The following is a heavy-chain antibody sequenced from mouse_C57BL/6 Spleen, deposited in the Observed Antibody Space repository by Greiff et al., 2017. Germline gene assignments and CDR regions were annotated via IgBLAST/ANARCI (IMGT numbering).Heavy chain of an antibody. V-gene: IGHV5-17*01. Sequence: EVQGVESGGGLVKPGGSLKLSCAASGFTFSDYGMPWVRQAPEKGLEWVAYISSGSSTIYYADTVKGRITISRDNAENTLFLHMTSLRSEDEALYYCARGVLRYDYWGQGTTLTVSS. D-gene: IGHD1-1*01. CDR1: GFTFSDYG. CDR3: ARGVLRYDY. CDR2: ISSGSSTI. J-gene: IGHJ2*01.